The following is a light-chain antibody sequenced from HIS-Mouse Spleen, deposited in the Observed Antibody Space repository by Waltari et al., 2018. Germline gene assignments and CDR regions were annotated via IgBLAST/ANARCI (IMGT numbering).Light chain of an antibody. V-gene: IGLV3-10*01. Sequence: SYELTHPPSVSVSPGQTARTTCSGAASPKKIVDCYQQKSGQAPVLVIYEDSKRPSGIPERFSGSSSGTMATLTISGAQVEDEADYYCYSTDSSGNHGVFGTGTKVTVL. CDR3: YSTDSSGNHGV. J-gene: IGLJ1*01. CDR2: EDS. CDR1: ASPKKI.